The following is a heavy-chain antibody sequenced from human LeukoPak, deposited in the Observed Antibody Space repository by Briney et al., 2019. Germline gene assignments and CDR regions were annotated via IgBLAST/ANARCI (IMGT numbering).Heavy chain of an antibody. J-gene: IGHJ4*02. CDR2: IYTSGST. D-gene: IGHD3-22*01. CDR3: AREWGYYDSSGYYYSNVLYDY. CDR1: GGSISRYY. V-gene: IGHV4-4*07. Sequence: SETLSLTCTVSGGSISRYYWSWIRQPAGKGLEWIGRIYTSGSTNYNPSLKSRVTMSVDTSKNQFSLKLSSVTAADTAVYYCAREWGYYDSSGYYYSNVLYDYWGQGTLVTVSS.